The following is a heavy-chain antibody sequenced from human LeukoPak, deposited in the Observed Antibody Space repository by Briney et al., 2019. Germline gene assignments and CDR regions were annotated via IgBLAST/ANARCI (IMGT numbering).Heavy chain of an antibody. J-gene: IGHJ4*02. V-gene: IGHV3-23*01. D-gene: IGHD3/OR15-3a*01. CDR3: ASLVHFGPLDY. CDR1: GFTFSSSV. Sequence: GGSLRLSCAASGFTFSSSVMSWVRQAPGKGLEWVSAISGSGGSTYYADSVKGRFTISRDNSKNTLYLQMNSLITEDTAVYYCASLVHFGPLDYWGQGTLVTVSS. CDR2: ISGSGGST.